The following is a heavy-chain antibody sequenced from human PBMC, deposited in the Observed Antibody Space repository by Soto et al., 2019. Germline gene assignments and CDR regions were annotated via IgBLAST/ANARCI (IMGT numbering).Heavy chain of an antibody. Sequence: QVQLVESGGGLVKPGGSLRLSCAASGFTFSDYYMSWIRQAPGKGLEWVSYISSSGSTIYYADSVKGRFTISRDNAKNSLYLQMISLRAEDTAVYYCARDRYYGSGPGFYYYYYMDVWGKGTTVTVSS. D-gene: IGHD3-10*01. CDR1: GFTFSDYY. J-gene: IGHJ6*03. CDR2: ISSSGSTI. V-gene: IGHV3-11*01. CDR3: ARDRYYGSGPGFYYYYYMDV.